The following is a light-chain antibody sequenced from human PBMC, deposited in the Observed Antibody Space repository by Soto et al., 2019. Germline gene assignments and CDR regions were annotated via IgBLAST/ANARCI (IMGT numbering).Light chain of an antibody. Sequence: EVVLTQSPATLSLSPGDRATLSCRASQSVSINLAWYQQKPDHVPRLLIYGASSRATGIPARFSGSGSGTDFTLTISSLQSEDFAVYYCQQYNNWPLTFGGGTKVDIK. CDR2: GAS. J-gene: IGKJ4*01. CDR1: QSVSIN. CDR3: QQYNNWPLT. V-gene: IGKV3-15*01.